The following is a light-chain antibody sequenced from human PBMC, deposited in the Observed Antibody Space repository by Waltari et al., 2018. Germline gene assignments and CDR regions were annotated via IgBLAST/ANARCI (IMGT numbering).Light chain of an antibody. J-gene: IGKJ4*01. CDR1: RDIYVY. Sequence: MQMTQSPSSLSASVGDRVTITCRASRDIYVYLAWYQQKPGKVPNLLIYGSSTLQSGVPSRFSGSGSGTDVTLTISSLHPEDVGTYYCQNYDNAPLTFGGGTKVEIK. V-gene: IGKV1-27*01. CDR3: QNYDNAPLT. CDR2: GSS.